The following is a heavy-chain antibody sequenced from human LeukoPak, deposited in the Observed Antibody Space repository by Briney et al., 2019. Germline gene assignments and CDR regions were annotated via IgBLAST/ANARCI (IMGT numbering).Heavy chain of an antibody. J-gene: IGHJ4*02. D-gene: IGHD4-17*01. V-gene: IGHV1-46*01. CDR2: INPSGGST. CDR3: ARDIMDTARGYGDYVFVY. Sequence: ASVKVSCKASGYTFTSYYMHWVRQAPGQGLEWMGIINPSGGSTSYAQKFQGRVTMTRDTSTSTVYMELSSLRSEDTAVYYCARDIMDTARGYGDYVFVYWGQGTLVTVSS. CDR1: GYTFTSYY.